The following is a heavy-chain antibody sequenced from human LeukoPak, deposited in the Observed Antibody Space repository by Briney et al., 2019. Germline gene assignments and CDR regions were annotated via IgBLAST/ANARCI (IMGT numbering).Heavy chain of an antibody. CDR1: GYTFTSYA. Sequence: GASVKVSCKASGYTFTSYAMHWVRQAPGQRLEWMGWINAGNGNTKYSQKFQGRVTITRDTSASTAYMELSSLRSEDTAVYYCARDPRNYFDSRGYYYPLGGMDVWGQGTTVTVSS. V-gene: IGHV1-3*01. J-gene: IGHJ6*02. CDR3: ARDPRNYFDSRGYYYPLGGMDV. D-gene: IGHD3-22*01. CDR2: INAGNGNT.